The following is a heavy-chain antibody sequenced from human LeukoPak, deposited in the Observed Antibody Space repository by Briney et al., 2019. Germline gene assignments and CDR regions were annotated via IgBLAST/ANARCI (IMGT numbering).Heavy chain of an antibody. CDR3: ARGGYVATLIWFDP. V-gene: IGHV4-39*07. Sequence: PSETLSLTCTVSGGSISSSSYYWGWIRQPPGKGLEWIGSIYHSGSTYYNPSLKSRVTISVDTSKNQFSLKLSSVTAADTAVYYCARGGYVATLIWFDPWGQRTLVTVSS. CDR1: GGSISSSSYY. D-gene: IGHD5-12*01. CDR2: IYHSGST. J-gene: IGHJ5*02.